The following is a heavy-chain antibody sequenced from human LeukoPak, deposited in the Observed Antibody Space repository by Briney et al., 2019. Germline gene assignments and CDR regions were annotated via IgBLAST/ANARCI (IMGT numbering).Heavy chain of an antibody. V-gene: IGHV3-48*01. D-gene: IGHD6-19*01. CDR1: GFTFSTYG. CDR2: ISRSSSTI. Sequence: GGSLRLSCVASGFTFSTYGMSWVRQAPGKGLEWVSYISRSSSTIFYADSVKGRFTISRDNAKNSLYLQMNSLRAEDTALYYCARYATVAAHRDFDYWGQGTLVTVSS. CDR3: ARYATVAAHRDFDY. J-gene: IGHJ4*02.